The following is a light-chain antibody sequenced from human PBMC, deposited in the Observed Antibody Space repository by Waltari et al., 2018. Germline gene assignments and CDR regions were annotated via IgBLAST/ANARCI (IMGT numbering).Light chain of an antibody. J-gene: IGKJ4*01. CDR1: HSVDRY. V-gene: IGKV3-11*01. Sequence: EIVLTQSPATLSLSPGERATPSCRASHSVDRYLSWYQQKPGQAPRLLIYDASNRATGIPARFSGSGSGTDFTLTSSSLEPEDFAIYYCQQRKYWPPLTFGGGTKVEIK. CDR3: QQRKYWPPLT. CDR2: DAS.